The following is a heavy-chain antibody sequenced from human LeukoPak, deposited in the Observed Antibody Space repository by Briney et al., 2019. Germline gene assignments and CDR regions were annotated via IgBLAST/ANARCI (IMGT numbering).Heavy chain of an antibody. V-gene: IGHV4-30-2*05. CDR2: IYHSGST. CDR1: GGSISSGGYY. CDR3: AREVVVVAAKYYYYYGMDV. Sequence: PSETLSLTCTVSGGSISSGGYYWSWIRQPPGKGLEWIGYIYHSGSTYYNPSLKSRVTISVDTSKNQFSLKLSSVTAADTAVYYCAREVVVVAAKYYYYYGMDVWGQGTTVTVSS. D-gene: IGHD2-15*01. J-gene: IGHJ6*02.